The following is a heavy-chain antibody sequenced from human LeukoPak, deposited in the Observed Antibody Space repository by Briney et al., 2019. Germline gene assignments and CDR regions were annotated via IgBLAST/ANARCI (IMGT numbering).Heavy chain of an antibody. CDR3: ARSELVGYSGYDLDY. J-gene: IGHJ4*02. D-gene: IGHD5-12*01. CDR1: GFTFSDYS. CDR2: ISSRGTAM. Sequence: GGSLRLSCTVSGFTFSDYSMSWVRLAPGKGLEWISYISSRGTAMHYADSVKGRFSISRDNAKKSLYLQMNSLRAEDTAVYYCARSELVGYSGYDLDYWGQGTLVTVSS. V-gene: IGHV3-11*01.